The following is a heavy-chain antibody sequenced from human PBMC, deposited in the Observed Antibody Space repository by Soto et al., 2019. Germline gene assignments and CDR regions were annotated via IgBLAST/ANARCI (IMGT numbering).Heavy chain of an antibody. D-gene: IGHD6-13*01. V-gene: IGHV4-30-4*01. Sequence: PSETLSLTCTVSGGSISSGDYYWSWIRQPPGKGLEWIGYISYSGSTYYNPSLKSQVTISVDTSKNQFSLKLNSVTAADTAVYYCARGGSSWYYLGYWGQGTLVTVSS. J-gene: IGHJ4*02. CDR3: ARGGSSWYYLGY. CDR2: ISYSGST. CDR1: GGSISSGDYY.